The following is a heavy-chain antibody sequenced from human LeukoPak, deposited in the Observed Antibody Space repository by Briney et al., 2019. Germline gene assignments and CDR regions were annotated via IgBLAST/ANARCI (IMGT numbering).Heavy chain of an antibody. D-gene: IGHD6-13*01. J-gene: IGHJ3*01. CDR2: ISYDGSNK. CDR3: AKTAGLAAAGNDAFCL. CDR1: GFTFSSYA. V-gene: IGHV3-30*18. Sequence: GRSLRLSCAASGFTFSSYAMHWVRQAPGKGLEWVAVISYDGSNKYYADSVKGRFTISRDNSKNTLYLQMSSLRPENTAVYYCAKTAGLAAAGNDAFCLWGQGTMVTVSS.